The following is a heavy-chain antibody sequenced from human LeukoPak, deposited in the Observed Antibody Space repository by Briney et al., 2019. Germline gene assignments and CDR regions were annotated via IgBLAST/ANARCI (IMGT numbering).Heavy chain of an antibody. CDR1: GYSFTSYN. CDR3: ARAATYCSSTSCYPDYYYMDV. D-gene: IGHD2-2*01. CDR2: IKPSGGNT. V-gene: IGHV1-46*01. Sequence: ASVKVSCKTSGYSFTSYNLHWVRQAPGQRLEWMGIIKPSGGNTNYAQKFQGRVTITADKSTSTAYMELSSLRSEDTAVYYCARAATYCSSTSCYPDYYYMDVWGKGTTVTVSS. J-gene: IGHJ6*03.